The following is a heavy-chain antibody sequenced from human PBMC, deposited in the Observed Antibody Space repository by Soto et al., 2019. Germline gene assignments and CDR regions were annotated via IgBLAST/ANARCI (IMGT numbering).Heavy chain of an antibody. Sequence: QVQLVESGGGVVQPGRSLRLSCAASGFTFSSYAMHWVRQAPGKGLEWVAVISYDGSNKYYADSVKGRFTISRDNSXNXXYLQMNSLRAEDTAVYYCAREHCTNGVCYIYGMDVWGQGTTVTVSS. CDR1: GFTFSSYA. J-gene: IGHJ6*02. CDR2: ISYDGSNK. D-gene: IGHD2-8*01. V-gene: IGHV3-30-3*01. CDR3: AREHCTNGVCYIYGMDV.